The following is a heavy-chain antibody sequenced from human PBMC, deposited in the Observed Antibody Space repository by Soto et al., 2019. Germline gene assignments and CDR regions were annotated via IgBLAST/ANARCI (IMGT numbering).Heavy chain of an antibody. Sequence: SLRLSCAASGFTFSNYAMSWVRQAPGKGLEWVAISGTGSSTYYADSVKGRFTISRDNSKSTLYLQMNSLRAEDTAVYYCAKFTSGYFYTFDYWGQGTPVTVSS. CDR2: ISGTGSST. J-gene: IGHJ4*02. D-gene: IGHD3-22*01. CDR3: AKFTSGYFYTFDY. CDR1: GFTFSNYA. V-gene: IGHV3-23*01.